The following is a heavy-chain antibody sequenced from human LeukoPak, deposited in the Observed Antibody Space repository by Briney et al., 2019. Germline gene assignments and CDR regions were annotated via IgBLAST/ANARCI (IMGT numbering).Heavy chain of an antibody. J-gene: IGHJ5*02. Sequence: SVKVSCKASGGTFSSYAISWVRQAPGQGLEWMGRIIPIFGIANYAQKFQGRVTITADKSTSTAYMELSSLRSDDTAVYYCASAGGYDIQPNNWFDPWGQGTLVTVSS. CDR2: IIPIFGIA. CDR3: ASAGGYDIQPNNWFDP. D-gene: IGHD5-12*01. CDR1: GGTFSSYA. V-gene: IGHV1-69*04.